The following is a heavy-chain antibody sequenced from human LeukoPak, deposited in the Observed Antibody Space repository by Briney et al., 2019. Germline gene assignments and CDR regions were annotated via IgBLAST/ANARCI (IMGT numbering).Heavy chain of an antibody. V-gene: IGHV4-38-2*02. D-gene: IGHD4-17*01. CDR3: ARGFYDYGDYGGNWFDP. Sequence: SETLSLTCTVSGYSISSGYYWGWIRQPPGKGLEWIGSIYQSGSTYYRPSLKSRVTISVDTSKNHFSLNLSSVTAADTAVYYCARGFYDYGDYGGNWFDPWGQGTLVTVSS. J-gene: IGHJ5*02. CDR2: IYQSGST. CDR1: GYSISSGYY.